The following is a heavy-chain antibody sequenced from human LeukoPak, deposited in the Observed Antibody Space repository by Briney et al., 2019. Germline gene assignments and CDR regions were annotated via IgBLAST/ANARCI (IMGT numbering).Heavy chain of an antibody. CDR3: ARHKGVSGWYYFDY. V-gene: IGHV4-59*08. J-gene: IGHJ4*02. CDR1: GASISGWY. Sequence: SETLSLTCTVSGASISGWYWSWIRQPPGKGLEWIGYVYGSGYANYNPSLKSRVTISVDTSKNQFSLKLSSVTAADTAVYYCARHKGVSGWYYFDYWGQGTLVTVSS. D-gene: IGHD6-19*01. CDR2: VYGSGYA.